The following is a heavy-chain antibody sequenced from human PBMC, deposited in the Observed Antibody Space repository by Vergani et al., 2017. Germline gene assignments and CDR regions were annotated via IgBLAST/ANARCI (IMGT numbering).Heavy chain of an antibody. Sequence: EVQLVETGGGLIQPGGSLRLSCAASGFTVSSNYMSWVRQAPGKGLEWVSVIYSGGSTYYADSVKGRFTISRDNSKNTLYLQMNSLRAEDTAVYYCAKGGPDRYYYMDVWGKGTTVTVSS. CDR3: AKGGPDRYYYMDV. V-gene: IGHV3-53*05. CDR2: IYSGGST. J-gene: IGHJ6*03. CDR1: GFTVSSNY.